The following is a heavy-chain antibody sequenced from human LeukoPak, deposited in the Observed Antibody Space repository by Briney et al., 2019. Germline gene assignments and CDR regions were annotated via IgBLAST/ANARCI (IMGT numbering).Heavy chain of an antibody. CDR3: ARAHWYYDSSGYRLLWDY. Sequence: PGGSLRLSCAASGFTFSSYWMSWVRQAPGKGLEWVANIKKDGSEKYYVDSVKGRFTISRDNAKNSLYLQMNSLRAEDTAVYYCARAHWYYDSSGYRLLWDYWGQGTLVTVSS. J-gene: IGHJ4*02. CDR1: GFTFSSYW. D-gene: IGHD3-22*01. V-gene: IGHV3-7*01. CDR2: IKKDGSEK.